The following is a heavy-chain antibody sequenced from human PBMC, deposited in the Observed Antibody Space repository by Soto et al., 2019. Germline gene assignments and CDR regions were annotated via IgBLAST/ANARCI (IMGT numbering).Heavy chain of an antibody. Sequence: GGSLRLSCAASGFSIDDYGXNWVRQVPGKGLEWVSSINWKGDRIGYADSVKGRFTISRDNAKNSLYLQVNSLRADDTALYSCARDALAYCGGDCYYDYWGQGTLVTVSS. J-gene: IGHJ4*02. CDR2: INWKGDRI. CDR1: GFSIDDYG. D-gene: IGHD2-21*02. CDR3: ARDALAYCGGDCYYDY. V-gene: IGHV3-20*04.